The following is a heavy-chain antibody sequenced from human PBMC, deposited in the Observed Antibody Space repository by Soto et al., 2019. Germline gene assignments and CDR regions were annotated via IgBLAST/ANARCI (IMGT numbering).Heavy chain of an antibody. CDR1: GFTFSDHY. J-gene: IGHJ4*02. CDR2: TRNKANSYTT. Sequence: EVQLAESGGGLVQPGGSLRLSCAASGFTFSDHYMDWVRQAPGKGLEWVGRTRNKANSYTTEYAASVKGRFTISRDDSKNSLYLQMNSLKTEDTAVYYCARADDSSGYYPDYWGQGTLVTVSS. D-gene: IGHD3-22*01. V-gene: IGHV3-72*01. CDR3: ARADDSSGYYPDY.